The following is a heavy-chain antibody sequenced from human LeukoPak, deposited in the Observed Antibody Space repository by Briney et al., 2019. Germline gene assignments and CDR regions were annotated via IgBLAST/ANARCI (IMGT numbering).Heavy chain of an antibody. CDR3: ARVEGIAVAGAGNYYHYNGMDV. Sequence: GRSLRLSCVASGFTLSGYAIHWVRRAPGKGLQWVAVISSDGREQYYAESVRGRFTIFRDNSRNTVSLQMSSLRIEDSAVFYCARVEGIAVAGAGNYYHYNGMDVWGQGTAVTDSS. CDR2: ISSDGREQ. D-gene: IGHD6-19*01. CDR1: GFTLSGYA. J-gene: IGHJ6*02. V-gene: IGHV3-30*04.